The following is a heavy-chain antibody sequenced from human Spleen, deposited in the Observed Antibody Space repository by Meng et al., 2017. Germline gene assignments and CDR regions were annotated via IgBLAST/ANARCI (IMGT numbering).Heavy chain of an antibody. Sequence: GGSLRLSCAVSGVRFSGSDIHWVRQASGKGLEWVGRIETRPKSYATSYAPSVRGRFTISRDDSKNTAYLEMNSLKTGDTALYYCARDPSYYDSNGPHYFDYWGQGTLVTVSS. V-gene: IGHV3-73*01. CDR3: ARDPSYYDSNGPHYFDY. CDR2: IETRPKSYAT. D-gene: IGHD3-22*01. J-gene: IGHJ4*02. CDR1: GVRFSGSD.